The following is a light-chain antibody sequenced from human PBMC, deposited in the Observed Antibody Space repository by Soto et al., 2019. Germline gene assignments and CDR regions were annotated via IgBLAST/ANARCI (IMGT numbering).Light chain of an antibody. CDR2: GAS. J-gene: IGKJ1*01. CDR3: QQHGTT. CDR1: QSLSNSE. V-gene: IGKV3-20*01. Sequence: IVLTQSPATLSLTQGERATLSCRASQSLSNSEVAWYQQKPGQAPRLLIYGASSRATGIPDRFSGSGSGTDFTLTISRLEPEDSAVYYCQQHGTTFGQGTTVDI.